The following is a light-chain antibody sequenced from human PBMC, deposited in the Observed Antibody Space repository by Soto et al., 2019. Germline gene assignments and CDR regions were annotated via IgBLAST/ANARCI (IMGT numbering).Light chain of an antibody. J-gene: IGKJ1*01. V-gene: IGKV2-30*01. Sequence: DVVMTQSPLSLPVTLGQPASISCRSSQSLVGSDGNTYLNWFQQRPGQSPRRLIYTVSNRDSGVPDRFSGSGSGTDFTLEISRVEAEDVGVYYCMQGTHWPPWTFGQGTKVEIK. CDR2: TVS. CDR1: QSLVGSDGNTY. CDR3: MQGTHWPPWT.